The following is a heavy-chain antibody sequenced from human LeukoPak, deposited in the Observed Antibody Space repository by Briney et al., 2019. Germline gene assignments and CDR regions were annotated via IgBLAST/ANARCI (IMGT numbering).Heavy chain of an antibody. CDR1: GFTVSSSF. Sequence: GGSLRLSCAASGFTVSSSFMSWVRQAPGKGLEWVSVIYSGGSTYYADSVKGRFTISRDNSKNTLYLQMNSLRAEDTAVYYCAKDRFLWASVGAFDIWGQGSMVTVSS. J-gene: IGHJ3*02. CDR2: IYSGGST. V-gene: IGHV3-53*01. D-gene: IGHD2/OR15-2a*01. CDR3: AKDRFLWASVGAFDI.